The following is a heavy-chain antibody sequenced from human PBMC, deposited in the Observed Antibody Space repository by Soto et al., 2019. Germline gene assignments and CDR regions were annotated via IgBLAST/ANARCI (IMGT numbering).Heavy chain of an antibody. V-gene: IGHV4-30-2*01. CDR3: ARGRLDYYDSQPVDV. Sequence: QLQLQESSSGLVKPSQTLSLTCAVSGGSISSGGYSWSWIRQPPGKGLEWIGYIYHSGSTYYNPSLKSRVTISVDRSKNQFSLKLSSVTAADTAVYYCARGRLDYYDSQPVDVWGQGTTVTVSS. J-gene: IGHJ6*02. CDR1: GGSISSGGYS. CDR2: IYHSGST. D-gene: IGHD3-22*01.